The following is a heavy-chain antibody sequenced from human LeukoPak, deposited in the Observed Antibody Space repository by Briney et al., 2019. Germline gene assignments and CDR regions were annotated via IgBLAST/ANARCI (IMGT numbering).Heavy chain of an antibody. CDR1: EFTFSSYA. Sequence: GGSLRLSCAASEFTFSSYAMSWVRQAPGKGLEWVSAIIGSADSTYYADSVKGRFTISRDNSKNTLYLQMNSLRAEDTAVYYCAKSRQWLVRFFDYWGQGTLVTVSS. CDR2: IIGSADST. V-gene: IGHV3-23*01. D-gene: IGHD6-19*01. J-gene: IGHJ4*02. CDR3: AKSRQWLVRFFDY.